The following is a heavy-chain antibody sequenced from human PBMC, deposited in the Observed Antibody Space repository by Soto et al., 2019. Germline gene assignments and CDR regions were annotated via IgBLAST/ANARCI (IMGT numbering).Heavy chain of an antibody. D-gene: IGHD3-10*01. J-gene: IGHJ3*02. CDR2: INAGNGNT. Sequence: ASVKVSCKASGYTFTSYAMHWVRQAPGQRLEWMGWINAGNGNTQYSQKFQGRVTITRDTSARTAYMELSSLRSEDTAVYYCARNVLLWFGELCPFDIWGQGTMVTVSS. V-gene: IGHV1-3*01. CDR1: GYTFTSYA. CDR3: ARNVLLWFGELCPFDI.